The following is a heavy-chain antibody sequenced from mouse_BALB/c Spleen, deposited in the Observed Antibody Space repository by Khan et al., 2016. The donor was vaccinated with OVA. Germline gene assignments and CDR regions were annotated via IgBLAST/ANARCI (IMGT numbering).Heavy chain of an antibody. J-gene: IGHJ2*01. CDR3: ARGNYYGYYCDY. CDR2: ISYSGVT. V-gene: IGHV3-2*02. Sequence: QLEESGPGLVKPSQSLSLTCTVTGYSITSGYAWNWIRQFPGNKLEWMGYISYSGVTSYTPSLKSRISITRDTSKNQFFLQLTSVTTEDTATYYCARGNYYGYYCDYWGQGTTLTVAS. CDR1: GYSITSGYA. D-gene: IGHD1-1*01.